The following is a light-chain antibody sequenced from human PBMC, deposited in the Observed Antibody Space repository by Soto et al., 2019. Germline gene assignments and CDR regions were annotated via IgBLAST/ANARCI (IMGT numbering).Light chain of an antibody. Sequence: DIQMTQSPSTLSASGGDRVTITCRASQSFSSWLAWYQHKPGKAPQLLIYGSYSLESGVPSRFSGSGSVTEVSLTIDSMQPDDFATYYCQQDSSFSPTFGQRNKLETK. CDR2: GSY. J-gene: IGKJ2*01. V-gene: IGKV1-5*01. CDR3: QQDSSFSPT. CDR1: QSFSSW.